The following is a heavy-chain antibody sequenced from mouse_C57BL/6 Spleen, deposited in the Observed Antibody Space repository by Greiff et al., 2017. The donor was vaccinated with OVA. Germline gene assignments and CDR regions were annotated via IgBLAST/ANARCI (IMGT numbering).Heavy chain of an antibody. CDR3: ARLGAGTGAMDY. D-gene: IGHD4-1*01. V-gene: IGHV1-64*01. CDR1: GYTFTSYW. Sequence: QVQLKESGAELVKPGASVKLSCKASGYTFTSYWMHWVKQRPGQGLEWIGMIHPNSGSTNYNEKFKSKATLTVDKSSSTAYMQLSSLTSEDSAVYYCARLGAGTGAMDYWGQGTSVTVSS. J-gene: IGHJ4*01. CDR2: IHPNSGST.